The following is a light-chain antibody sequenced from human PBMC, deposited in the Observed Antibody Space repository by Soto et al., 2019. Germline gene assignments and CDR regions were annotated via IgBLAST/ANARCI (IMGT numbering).Light chain of an antibody. V-gene: IGKV3-20*01. Sequence: EMVLTQSPGTLSLSPGERATLSCRASQSVSNNYLAWYQQKPGQAPRLLISGASNRATGIPDRFSGSGSGTDFTLTISRLEPEDFAVYYCQQYGSSGTFGQGTKVDI. CDR1: QSVSNNY. J-gene: IGKJ1*01. CDR2: GAS. CDR3: QQYGSSGT.